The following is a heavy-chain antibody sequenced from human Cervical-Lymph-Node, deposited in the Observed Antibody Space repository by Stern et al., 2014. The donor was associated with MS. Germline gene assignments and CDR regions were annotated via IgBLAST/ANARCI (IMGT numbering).Heavy chain of an antibody. J-gene: IGHJ4*02. Sequence: QVQLQESGPGLVKPSGTLSLTCTVSGASLSGGNWWTWVRQPPGKGLEGSGEIFHTGDTNYNPSLRSRVVMLVDSSKSQFSLQLTSVTAADTAVYYCARGGGTDSLTYDYWGQGTLVTVS. CDR1: GASLSGGNW. V-gene: IGHV4-4*02. CDR2: IFHTGDT. D-gene: IGHD3-16*01. CDR3: ARGGGTDSLTYDY.